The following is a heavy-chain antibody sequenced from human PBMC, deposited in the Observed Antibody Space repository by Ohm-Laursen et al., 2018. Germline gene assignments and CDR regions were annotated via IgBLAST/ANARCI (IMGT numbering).Heavy chain of an antibody. V-gene: IGHV4-4*07. D-gene: IGHD4-17*01. CDR1: GGSITTYY. J-gene: IGHJ4*02. CDR2: IYTSGST. CDR3: ARETSQIRD. Sequence: PGTLSLTCTVSGGSITTYYWSWIRQPAGKGLEWIGRIYTSGSTNYNPSLKSRVTMSVDTSKNQFSPKLSSVTAADTAVYYCARETSQIRDWGQGTLVTVSS.